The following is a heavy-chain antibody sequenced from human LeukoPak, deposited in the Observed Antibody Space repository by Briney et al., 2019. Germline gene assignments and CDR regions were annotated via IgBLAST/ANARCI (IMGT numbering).Heavy chain of an antibody. CDR1: GGSISSSNW. D-gene: IGHD6-19*01. J-gene: IGHJ4*02. V-gene: IGHV4-4*02. CDR3: ARRGVSSGWTLDY. Sequence: PSETLSLTCAVSGGSISSSNWWSWVPQPPGKGLEWIGEIYHSGSTNYNPSLKSRVTISVDKSKNQFSLKLSSVTAADTAVYSCARRGVSSGWTLDYWGQGTLVTVSS. CDR2: IYHSGST.